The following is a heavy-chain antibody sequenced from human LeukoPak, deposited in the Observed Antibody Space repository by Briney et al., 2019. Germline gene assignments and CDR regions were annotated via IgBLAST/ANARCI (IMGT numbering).Heavy chain of an antibody. D-gene: IGHD6-6*01. CDR3: ARGRVYSSSSDASRFDY. CDR2: INHSGST. J-gene: IGHJ4*02. Sequence: SETLSLTCAVYGGSFSDYHGSWIRQSPGKGLEWIGEINHSGSTNYNPSLKSRVTISADTSKNQFSLKLSSVTAADTAVYYCARGRVYSSSSDASRFDYWGQGTLVTVSS. V-gene: IGHV4-34*01. CDR1: GGSFSDYH.